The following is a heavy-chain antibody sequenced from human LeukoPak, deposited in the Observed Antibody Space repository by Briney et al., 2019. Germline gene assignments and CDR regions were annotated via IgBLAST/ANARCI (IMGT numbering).Heavy chain of an antibody. J-gene: IGHJ4*02. Sequence: SETLSLTCTVSGGSISGDYYWSWIRQPPGKGLEWIGYIYYSGSTNYNPSLKSRVTISVDTSKNQFSLKLSSVTAADTAVYYCARFEAVAGSFDYWGQGTLVTVSS. CDR3: ARFEAVAGSFDY. D-gene: IGHD6-19*01. V-gene: IGHV4-59*08. CDR1: GGSISGDYY. CDR2: IYYSGST.